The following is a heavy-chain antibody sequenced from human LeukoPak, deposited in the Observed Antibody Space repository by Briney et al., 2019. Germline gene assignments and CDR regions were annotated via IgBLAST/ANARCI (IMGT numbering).Heavy chain of an antibody. Sequence: PSETLSLTCTVSGGSISSTSYYWGWIRQPPEKGLECFGSIYYSGSTYYNPSLKSRVTISVDTSKNQFSLKLSSVTAADTAVYYCAISAHCSGGSCPVFDYWGQGTLVTVSS. CDR3: AISAHCSGGSCPVFDY. CDR1: GGSISSTSYY. D-gene: IGHD2-15*01. V-gene: IGHV4-39*07. CDR2: IYYSGST. J-gene: IGHJ4*02.